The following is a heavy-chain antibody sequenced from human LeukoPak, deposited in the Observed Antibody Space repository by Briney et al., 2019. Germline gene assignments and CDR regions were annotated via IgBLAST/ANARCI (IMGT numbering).Heavy chain of an antibody. Sequence: SETLSLTCTVSGGSISSYYWSWIRQPPGKGLEWIGYIYYSGSTNYNPSLKSRVTISVDTSKNQFSLKLSSVTAADTAVYYCARGDILTGYYDAFDIWGQGTMVTVSS. D-gene: IGHD3-9*01. CDR1: GGSISSYY. CDR3: ARGDILTGYYDAFDI. V-gene: IGHV4-59*01. J-gene: IGHJ3*02. CDR2: IYYSGST.